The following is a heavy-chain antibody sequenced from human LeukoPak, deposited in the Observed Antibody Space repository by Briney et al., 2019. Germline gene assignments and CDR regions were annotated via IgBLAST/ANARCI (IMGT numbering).Heavy chain of an antibody. J-gene: IGHJ4*02. D-gene: IGHD2-2*01. V-gene: IGHV3-23*01. CDR1: GFTFNAYA. CDR3: ASNWRGCSSTTCYGGGLDY. CDR2: ISGSGGST. Sequence: GGSLRLSCAASGFTFNAYAMSWARQAPGKGLEWASSISGSGGSTYYAGSVKGRFTISRDNSRNTLYLQMNSLGAEDTAVYYCASNWRGCSSTTCYGGGLDYWGQGILVTVSS.